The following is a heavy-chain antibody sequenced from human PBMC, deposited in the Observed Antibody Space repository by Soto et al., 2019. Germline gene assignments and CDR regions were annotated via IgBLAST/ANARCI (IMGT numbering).Heavy chain of an antibody. CDR2: INHSGST. Sequence: PSETLSLTCTVSGGSISSYYWSWIRQPPGKGLEWIGEINHSGSTNHNPSLKSRVTISVDTSKNQFSLKLSSVTAADTAVYYCARGWGRIFDYWGQGTLVTVSS. CDR1: GGSISSYY. CDR3: ARGWGRIFDY. D-gene: IGHD7-27*01. J-gene: IGHJ4*02. V-gene: IGHV4-34*01.